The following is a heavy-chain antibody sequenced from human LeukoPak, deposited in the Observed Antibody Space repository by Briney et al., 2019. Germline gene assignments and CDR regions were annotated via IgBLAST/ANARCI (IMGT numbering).Heavy chain of an antibody. Sequence: GTSVKVSCKSSGYTFTDYYIHWVRQAPGQGLEWMGIIHPSGGSTSYAQNFQGRVTVTRDTSTSTVYIELSSLRSEDTAVYYCARGQGYSYDGYYLDYWGQGTLVTVSS. J-gene: IGHJ4*02. CDR3: ARGQGYSYDGYYLDY. D-gene: IGHD5-18*01. V-gene: IGHV1-46*01. CDR1: GYTFTDYY. CDR2: IHPSGGST.